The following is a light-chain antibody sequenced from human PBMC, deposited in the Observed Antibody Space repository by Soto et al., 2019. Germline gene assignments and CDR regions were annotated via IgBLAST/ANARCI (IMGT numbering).Light chain of an antibody. CDR2: LAS. CDR3: IQPIRTPLT. J-gene: IGKJ4*01. CDR1: PSLLHITGYSW. V-gene: IGKV2-28*01. Sequence: IALTQSLLSLPVTPGQPASISCRSIPSLLHITGYSWLDWYLQKPGQAPQLLIYLASNRASGVPDRFSGSGSGTDFTLKISSVEADDFGVYYCIQPIRTPLTFGGGTKVDIK.